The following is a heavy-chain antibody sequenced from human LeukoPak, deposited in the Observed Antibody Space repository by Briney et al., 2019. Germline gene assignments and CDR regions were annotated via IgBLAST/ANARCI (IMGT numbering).Heavy chain of an antibody. Sequence: RTGGSLRLSWAASGFTFSSYGMHWVRQAPGKGLEWVAFIRYDGSNKYYADSVKGRFTISRDNSKNTLYLQMNSLRAEDTAVYYCAKDRGYATLFDYWGQGTLVTVSS. CDR3: AKDRGYATLFDY. CDR1: GFTFSSYG. V-gene: IGHV3-30*02. D-gene: IGHD2-8*01. CDR2: IRYDGSNK. J-gene: IGHJ4*02.